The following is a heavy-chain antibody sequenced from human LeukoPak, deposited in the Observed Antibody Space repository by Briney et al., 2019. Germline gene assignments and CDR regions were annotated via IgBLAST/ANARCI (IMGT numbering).Heavy chain of an antibody. CDR3: ARDRVRRYFDY. J-gene: IGHJ4*02. CDR1: GFTFSSYA. CDR2: IKQDGSEK. D-gene: IGHD1-1*01. V-gene: IGHV3-7*01. Sequence: GGSLRLSCAASGFTFSSYAMSWVRQAPGKGLEWVANIKQDGSEKYYVDSVKGRFTISRDNAKNSLYLQMNSLRAEDTAVYYCARDRVRRYFDYWGQGTLVTVSS.